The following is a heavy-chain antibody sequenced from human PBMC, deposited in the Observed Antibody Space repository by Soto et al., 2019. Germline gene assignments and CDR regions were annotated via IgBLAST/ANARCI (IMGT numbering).Heavy chain of an antibody. D-gene: IGHD1-26*01. V-gene: IGHV2-5*02. Sequence: XGPTLVNPPQTLTLSCTFSLFSLITSGVGVGWIRQPPGKALEWLALIYWDDDKRYSPSLKSRLIITKDTSKNQVVLTMTNMDPVDTATYYCAHSWEQQGELTPSFQHWGQGTLVTVSS. CDR3: AHSWEQQGELTPSFQH. J-gene: IGHJ1*01. CDR2: IYWDDDK. CDR1: LFSLITSGVG.